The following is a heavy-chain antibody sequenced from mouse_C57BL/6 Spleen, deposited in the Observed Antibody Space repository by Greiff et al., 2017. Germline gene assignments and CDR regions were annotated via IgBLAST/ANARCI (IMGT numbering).Heavy chain of an antibody. Sequence: VQLQQSGAELVRPGASVTLSCKASGYTFTDYEMHWVKQTPVHGLEWIGAIDPETGGTAYNQKFKGKAILTADKSSSTAYMELRSLTSEDSAVYYCTRWGTTVVGGAYWGQGTLVTVSA. D-gene: IGHD1-1*01. CDR3: TRWGTTVVGGAY. J-gene: IGHJ3*01. CDR1: GYTFTDYE. CDR2: IDPETGGT. V-gene: IGHV1-15*01.